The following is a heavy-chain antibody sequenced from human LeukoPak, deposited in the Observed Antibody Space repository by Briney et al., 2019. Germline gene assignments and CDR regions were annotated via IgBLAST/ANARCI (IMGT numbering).Heavy chain of an antibody. CDR1: GFTFSNYA. CDR2: ISYDGSNK. D-gene: IGHD3-9*01. J-gene: IGHJ3*02. Sequence: GGSLRLSCAASGFTFSNYAMNWVRQAPGKGLEWVAVISYDGSNKYYADSVKGRFTISRDNSKNTLYLQMNSLRAEDTAVYYCAARQTVRYFDWLLYPEDAFDIWGQGTMVTVSS. V-gene: IGHV3-30*03. CDR3: AARQTVRYFDWLLYPEDAFDI.